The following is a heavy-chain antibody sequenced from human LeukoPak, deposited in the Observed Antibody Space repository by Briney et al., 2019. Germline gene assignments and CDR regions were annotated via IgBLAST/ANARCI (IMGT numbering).Heavy chain of an antibody. D-gene: IGHD2-2*01. V-gene: IGHV3-23*01. Sequence: QPGGSLRLSCAASGFTFSSYAMSWVRQAPGKGLEWVSAISGSGGSTYYADSVKGWFTISRDNSKNTLYLQMNSLRAEDTAVYYCAKALGYCSSTSCYNWFDPWGQGTLVTVSS. CDR1: GFTFSSYA. CDR2: ISGSGGST. J-gene: IGHJ5*02. CDR3: AKALGYCSSTSCYNWFDP.